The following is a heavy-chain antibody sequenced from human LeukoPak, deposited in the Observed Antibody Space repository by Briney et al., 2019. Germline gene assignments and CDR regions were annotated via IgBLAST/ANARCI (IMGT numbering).Heavy chain of an antibody. J-gene: IGHJ3*02. CDR1: GGSISSDGYS. CDR2: IYHSGST. CDR3: ARHVIFMITFGVDGAFDI. Sequence: SETLSLTCAVSGGSISSDGYSWSWIRQPPGKGLEWIGYIYHSGSTYYNPSLKSRVTISVDRSKNQFSLKLSSVTAADTAVYYCARHVIFMITFGVDGAFDIWGQGTMVTVSS. V-gene: IGHV4-30-2*01. D-gene: IGHD3-16*01.